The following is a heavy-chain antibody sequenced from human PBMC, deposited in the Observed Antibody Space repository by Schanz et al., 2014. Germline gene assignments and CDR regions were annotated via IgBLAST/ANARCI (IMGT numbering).Heavy chain of an antibody. J-gene: IGHJ5*02. CDR3: ARGRCGSTTCYIDNWFDP. CDR1: GFTFSGYG. Sequence: QVQLVESGGGVVQPGRSLRLSCAASGFTFSGYGMHWVRQAPGKGLEWVAIISYDGRHKNYADSVKGRFTISRDNSKNSLYLQMNSLRAEDTAVYYCARGRCGSTTCYIDNWFDPWGQGTLVTVSS. D-gene: IGHD2-2*02. V-gene: IGHV3-30*03. CDR2: ISYDGRHK.